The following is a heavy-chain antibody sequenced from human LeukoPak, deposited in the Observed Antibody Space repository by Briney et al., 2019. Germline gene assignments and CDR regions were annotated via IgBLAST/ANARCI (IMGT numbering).Heavy chain of an antibody. CDR1: GFTFSSYG. D-gene: IGHD6-6*01. V-gene: IGHV3-48*01. CDR2: ISNSGTTI. Sequence: PGGSLRLSCAASGFTFSSYGMNWVRQAPGRGLEWVSYISNSGTTIYYADSVKGRFTIPRDNAKNSLYLQMNTLRAEDTAVYYCARGGAARPDYWGQGTLVTVSS. CDR3: ARGGAARPDY. J-gene: IGHJ4*02.